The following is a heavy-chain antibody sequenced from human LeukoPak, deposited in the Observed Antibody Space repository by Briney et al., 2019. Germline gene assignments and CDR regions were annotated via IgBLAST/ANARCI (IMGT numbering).Heavy chain of an antibody. CDR2: INPNSGGT. V-gene: IGHV1-2*02. Sequence: ASVKVTCKASGYTFTCYYMHWVRQAPGQGIEWMGWINPNSGGTKYAQKFPGRVTMTRDTSITTAYMELSRVRSDDTDVYYCARDRDDYVWGSYRYYFDFWGQGTLVTVSS. D-gene: IGHD3-16*01. CDR3: ARDRDDYVWGSYRYYFDF. J-gene: IGHJ4*02. CDR1: GYTFTCYY.